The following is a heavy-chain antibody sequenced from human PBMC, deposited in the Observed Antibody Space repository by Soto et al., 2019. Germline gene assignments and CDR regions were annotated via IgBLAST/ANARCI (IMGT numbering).Heavy chain of an antibody. CDR3: ASPVRYSYGYYFYGMDV. D-gene: IGHD5-18*01. J-gene: IGHJ6*02. V-gene: IGHV3-74*01. CDR1: GFTFSNFW. CDR2: INSDGSST. Sequence: EVQLVESGGGLVQPGGSLRLSCAASGFTFSNFWMHWVRQAPGKGLVWVSRINSDGSSTNYADSVKGRFTISRDNAKNTLYLQMNSLRAEDTSVYYCASPVRYSYGYYFYGMDVRGQGTTVTVSS.